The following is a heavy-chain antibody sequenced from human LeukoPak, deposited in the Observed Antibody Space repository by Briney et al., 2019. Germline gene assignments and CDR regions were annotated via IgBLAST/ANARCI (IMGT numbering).Heavy chain of an antibody. V-gene: IGHV4-34*01. CDR3: ARGSHFVYYYDSSGYYYDY. CDR1: GGSFSGYY. J-gene: IGHJ4*02. CDR2: INHSGST. D-gene: IGHD3-22*01. Sequence: PSETLSLTCAVYGGSFSGYYWSWIRQPPGKGLEWIGEINHSGSTNYNPSLKSRVPISVDTSKNQFSLKLSSVTAADTAVYYCARGSHFVYYYDSSGYYYDYWGQGTLVTVSS.